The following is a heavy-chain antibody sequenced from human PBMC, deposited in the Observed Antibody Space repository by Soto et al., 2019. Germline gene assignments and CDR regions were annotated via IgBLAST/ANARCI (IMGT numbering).Heavy chain of an antibody. D-gene: IGHD6-13*01. J-gene: IGHJ3*02. CDR3: ARDLRYSSSWQYAFDI. CDR2: IYYSGST. V-gene: IGHV4-30-4*01. Sequence: QVQLQESGPGLVKPSQTLSLTCTVSGGSISSGDYYWSWIRQPPGKGLEWIGYIYYSGSTYYNPSLKSRVTISVDTSTNQFSLKLSSVTAADTAVYYCARDLRYSSSWQYAFDIWGQGTMVTVSS. CDR1: GGSISSGDYY.